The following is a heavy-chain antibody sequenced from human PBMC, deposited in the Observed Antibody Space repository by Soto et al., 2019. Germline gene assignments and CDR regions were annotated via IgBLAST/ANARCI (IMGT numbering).Heavy chain of an antibody. V-gene: IGHV3-66*01. CDR2: IYSDGST. CDR1: EFTVSNKY. Sequence: EVQLVESGGDLVQPGGSLRLSCAASEFTVSNKYMSWVRQAPGKGLERVSVIYSDGSTYYADSVKGRFTITRDNSKNTMYLQMNSLRAEDTAVYYCARSAPGCSSTSCSYYMDVWGKGPTVTVSS. J-gene: IGHJ6*03. CDR3: ARSAPGCSSTSCSYYMDV. D-gene: IGHD2-2*01.